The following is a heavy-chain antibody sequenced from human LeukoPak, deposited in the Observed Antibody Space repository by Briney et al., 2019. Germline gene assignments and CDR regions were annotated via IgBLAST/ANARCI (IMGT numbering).Heavy chain of an antibody. D-gene: IGHD6-19*01. V-gene: IGHV4-59*12. CDR1: GGSISSYY. J-gene: IGHJ6*03. CDR3: ARSGWYSYYYYMDV. Sequence: ASETLSLTCTVSGGSISSYYWSWIRQPPGKGLEWIGYIYYSGSTNYNPSLKSRVTMSVDTSKDQFSLKLSSVTAADTAVYYCARSGWYSYYYYMDVWGKGTTVTISS. CDR2: IYYSGST.